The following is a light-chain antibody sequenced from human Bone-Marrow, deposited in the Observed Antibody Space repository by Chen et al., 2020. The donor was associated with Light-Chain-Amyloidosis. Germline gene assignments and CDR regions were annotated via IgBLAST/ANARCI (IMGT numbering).Light chain of an antibody. Sequence: DILMTQTPLSLSVTPGQPASISCKSSHSLLHSDGRTYLFWFLQKPGQPPQLLMYEVSTRFSGVPDKFTGSGSGTHFTLNISRVEAEDVGIYYCMQSIQLPRTFGQGTEVEIK. CDR3: MQSIQLPRT. CDR2: EVS. V-gene: IGKV2D-29*01. CDR1: HSLLHSDGRTY. J-gene: IGKJ1*01.